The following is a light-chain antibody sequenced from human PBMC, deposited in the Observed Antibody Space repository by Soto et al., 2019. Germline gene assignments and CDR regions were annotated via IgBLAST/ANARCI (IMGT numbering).Light chain of an antibody. CDR1: SSDVGGYNY. CDR3: SSYTSSSTYV. V-gene: IGLV2-14*01. CDR2: EVS. Sequence: QSALTQPASVSGSPGQSITISCTGTSSDVGGYNYVSWYQQHPGKAPKLMIYEVSNWPSGVSSRFSGSKSGNTASLTISGLQAEDEADYYCSSYTSSSTYVFGTGTRSPS. J-gene: IGLJ1*01.